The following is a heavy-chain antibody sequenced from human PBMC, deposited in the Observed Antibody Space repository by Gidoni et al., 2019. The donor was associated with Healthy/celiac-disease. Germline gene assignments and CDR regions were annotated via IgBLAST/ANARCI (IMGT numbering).Heavy chain of an antibody. CDR2: IKRKTYGGTT. J-gene: IGHJ6*02. D-gene: IGHD3-22*01. CDR1: GVRFSNAW. Sequence: EVELVESGGGWVTPGGSRRRSWAAEGVRFSNAWMSWGRQDPGKGLEWVCRIKRKTYGGTTDYAAPVQGIFTISRDDSKNTLYLQMTSLKTEDTAVYYCATDPDSSGYSPPYYYYYYGMDVWGQGTTVTVSS. V-gene: IGHV3-15*01. CDR3: ATDPDSSGYSPPYYYYYYGMDV.